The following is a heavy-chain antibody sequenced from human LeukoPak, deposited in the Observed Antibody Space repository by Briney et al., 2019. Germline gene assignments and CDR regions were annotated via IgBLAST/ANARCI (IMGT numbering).Heavy chain of an antibody. CDR2: IFHTGST. Sequence: SETLSLTCAVSGGSITTNNWWSWVRQSPGKGLGWIGEIFHTGSTKYNPSLKSRVTISVDTSMAQFSLRLSSVTAADTAVYYCTRGSIAYYYMDVWGKGTTVTISS. D-gene: IGHD3-22*01. J-gene: IGHJ6*03. CDR1: GGSITTNNW. CDR3: TRGSIAYYYMDV. V-gene: IGHV4-4*02.